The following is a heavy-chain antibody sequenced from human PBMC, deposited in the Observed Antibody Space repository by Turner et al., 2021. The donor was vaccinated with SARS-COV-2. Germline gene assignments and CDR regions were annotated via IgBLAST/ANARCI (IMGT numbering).Heavy chain of an antibody. CDR3: AKGYSYDLDP. D-gene: IGHD5-18*01. CDR1: GVTFSSYA. CDR2: SSGGGGST. V-gene: IGHV3-23*01. Sequence: EVQSLESGGGLVQPGGSLRLLCAASGVTFSSYAMNWVRQAPGKGLEWVSASSGGGGSTFYADSVKGRFTISRDNSKNTLYLQMNSIRAEDTAVYYCAKGYSYDLDPWGQGTLVTVSS. J-gene: IGHJ5*02.